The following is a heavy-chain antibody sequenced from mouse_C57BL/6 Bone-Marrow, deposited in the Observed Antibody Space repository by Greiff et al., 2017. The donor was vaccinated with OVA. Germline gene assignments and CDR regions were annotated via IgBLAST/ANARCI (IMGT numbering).Heavy chain of an antibody. J-gene: IGHJ2*01. CDR2: IYPRSGNT. Sequence: VQGVESGAELARPGASVKLSCKASGYTFTSYGISWVKQRTGQGLEWIGEIYPRSGNTYYNEKFKGKATLTADKSSSTAYMELRSLTSEDSAVYFCARIPDYFDYWGQGTTLTVSS. CDR3: ARIPDYFDY. CDR1: GYTFTSYG. V-gene: IGHV1-81*01.